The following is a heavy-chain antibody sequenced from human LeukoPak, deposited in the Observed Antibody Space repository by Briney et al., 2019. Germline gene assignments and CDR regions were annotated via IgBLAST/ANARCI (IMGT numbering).Heavy chain of an antibody. J-gene: IGHJ4*02. CDR3: ASTPPERCSGHDCYPYFDY. CDR1: AFTFSSQW. V-gene: IGHV3-74*03. D-gene: IGHD2-21*01. CDR2: INSEGKST. Sequence: GGSLRLSCVSSAFTFSSQWMHWVRQVPGRRPMAVSGINSEGKSTAYADSVKGRFTISRDNARNTMYLQMNSLRAEDTAVYYCASTPPERCSGHDCYPYFDYWGQGTLVTVSS.